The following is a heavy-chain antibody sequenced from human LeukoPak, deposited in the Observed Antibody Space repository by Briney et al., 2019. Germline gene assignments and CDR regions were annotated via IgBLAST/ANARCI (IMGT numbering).Heavy chain of an antibody. CDR1: GGTFSSYT. D-gene: IGHD3-3*01. CDR3: ARDYMSGVVVAPYYYYMDV. V-gene: IGHV1-69*04. CDR2: IIPILGIA. J-gene: IGHJ6*03. Sequence: SVKVSCKASGGTFSSYTISWVRQAPGQGLEWMGRIIPILGIANYAQKFQGRVTITADKSTSTAYMELSSLRSEDTAVYYCARDYMSGVVVAPYYYYMDVWGKGTTVTVSS.